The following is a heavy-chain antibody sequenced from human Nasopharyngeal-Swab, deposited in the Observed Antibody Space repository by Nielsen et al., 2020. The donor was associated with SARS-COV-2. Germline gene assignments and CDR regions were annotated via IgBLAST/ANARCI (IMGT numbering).Heavy chain of an antibody. Sequence: GESLKISCAASGFTFNTYNMNWVRQAQGGGLEWVSSISSSSRYIYYADSLKGRFTISRDNAKNSLYLQMNSLRAEDTAVYYCARDFGLNYDTYAMDVWGQGTTVTVSS. CDR2: ISSSSRYI. V-gene: IGHV3-21*01. D-gene: IGHD3-3*01. CDR3: ARDFGLNYDTYAMDV. CDR1: GFTFNTYN. J-gene: IGHJ6*02.